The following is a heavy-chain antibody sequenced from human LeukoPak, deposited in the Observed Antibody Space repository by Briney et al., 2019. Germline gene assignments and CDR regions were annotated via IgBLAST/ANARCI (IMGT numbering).Heavy chain of an antibody. V-gene: IGHV3-7*03. CDR3: AREASPPYYDFWSGYYREELDYYYYGMDV. CDR1: GFTFSSYW. J-gene: IGHJ6*02. D-gene: IGHD3-3*01. Sequence: GGSLRLSCAASGFTFSSYWMSWVRQAPGKGLEWVANINQDGSEKYYVDSVKGRFTISRDNAKNSLYLQMNCLRAEDTAVYYCAREASPPYYDFWSGYYREELDYYYYGMDVWGQGTTVTVSS. CDR2: INQDGSEK.